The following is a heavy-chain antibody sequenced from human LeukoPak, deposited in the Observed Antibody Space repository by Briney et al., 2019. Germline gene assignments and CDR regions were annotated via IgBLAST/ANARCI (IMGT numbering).Heavy chain of an antibody. CDR1: GGSISSSSYY. J-gene: IGHJ5*02. V-gene: IGHV4-39*07. CDR3: ARDGPPLEWFNWFDP. CDR2: IYYSGST. Sequence: SETLSLTCTVSGGSISSSSYYWGWIRQPPGKGLEWIGSIYYSGSTYYNPSLKSRVTISVDTSKNQFSLKLSSVTAADTAVYYCARDGPPLEWFNWFDPWGQGTLVTVSS. D-gene: IGHD3-3*01.